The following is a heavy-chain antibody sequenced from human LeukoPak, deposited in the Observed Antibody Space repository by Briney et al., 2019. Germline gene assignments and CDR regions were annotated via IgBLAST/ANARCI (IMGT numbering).Heavy chain of an antibody. J-gene: IGHJ4*02. CDR1: GGSFSGYY. Sequence: SETLSLTCAVYGGSFSGYYWSWIRQPPGKGLEWIGEISHSGSTNYNPSLKGRFTISRDNAKNSLYLQMNSLRAEDTAVYYCADGYYFDYWGQGTLVTVSS. CDR3: ADGYYFDY. D-gene: IGHD5-24*01. CDR2: ISHSGST. V-gene: IGHV4-34*01.